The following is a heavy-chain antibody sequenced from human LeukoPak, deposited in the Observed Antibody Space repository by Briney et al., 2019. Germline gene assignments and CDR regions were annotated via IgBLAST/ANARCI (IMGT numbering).Heavy chain of an antibody. Sequence: PSETLSLTCAVYGGSFSGYYWSWIRRPPGKGLEWIGEINHSGSTNYNPSLKSRVTISVDTSKNQFSLRLTSVTAADTAVYYCARRGSSWYVDYWGQGTLVTVSS. J-gene: IGHJ4*02. D-gene: IGHD6-13*01. CDR1: GGSFSGYY. CDR2: INHSGST. CDR3: ARRGSSWYVDY. V-gene: IGHV4-34*01.